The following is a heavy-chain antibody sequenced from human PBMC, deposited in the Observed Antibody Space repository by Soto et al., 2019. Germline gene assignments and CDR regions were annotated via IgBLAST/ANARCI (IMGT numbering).Heavy chain of an antibody. CDR1: GYTFSSYW. CDR3: ARVRGCSDGTCYPFDY. Sequence: EVQLVQSGAEVTKPGESLRISCKGSGYTFSSYWIAWVRQMPGKGLEWVGIIYPGDSETRITPSFQGQVSISADKSINTAYLRWSSLWASDTAMYYCARVRGCSDGTCYPFDYWGQGTLVTVSS. V-gene: IGHV5-51*03. D-gene: IGHD2-15*01. J-gene: IGHJ4*02. CDR2: IYPGDSET.